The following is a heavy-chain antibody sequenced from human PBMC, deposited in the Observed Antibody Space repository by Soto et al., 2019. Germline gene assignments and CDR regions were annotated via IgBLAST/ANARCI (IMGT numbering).Heavy chain of an antibody. CDR3: AKGLGRLSGYDLYYHGMDV. J-gene: IGHJ6*02. CDR2: IYSGGST. CDR1: GFTVSSNY. Sequence: GGSLRLSCAASGFTVSSNYMSWVRQAPGKGLEWVSVIYSGGSTYYADSVKGRFTISRDNSKNTLYLQMNSLRAEDTAVYYCAKGLGRLSGYDLYYHGMDVWGQGTTVTVSS. D-gene: IGHD5-12*01. V-gene: IGHV3-66*01.